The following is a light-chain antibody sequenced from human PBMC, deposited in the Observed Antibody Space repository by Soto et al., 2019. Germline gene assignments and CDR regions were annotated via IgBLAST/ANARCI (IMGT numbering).Light chain of an antibody. CDR2: WAS. V-gene: IGKV4-1*01. Sequence: DIVMTKSPDSLAVSLGERATINCKSSQTVLYSSNNINYLAWYQQKPGQPPKLLIYWASTRESGVPDRFSGSGSGTVFTLTISSLQAEDVAVYYCQQYYSTPPTFGQGTKVEIK. J-gene: IGKJ1*01. CDR1: QTVLYSSNNINY. CDR3: QQYYSTPPT.